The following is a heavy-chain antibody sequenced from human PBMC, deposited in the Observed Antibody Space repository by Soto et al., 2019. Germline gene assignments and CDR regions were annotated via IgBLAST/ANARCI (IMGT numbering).Heavy chain of an antibody. V-gene: IGHV3-48*02. CDR3: AREGEGHCISSSCLNWFDP. D-gene: IGHD2-2*01. CDR1: GFTFSTFN. J-gene: IGHJ5*02. CDR2: ISSSGSTI. Sequence: GGSLRLSCAASGFTFSTFNMNWVRQAPGKGLEWVSYISSSGSTIYYAVSVKGRFTISRDNAKNSLYLQMNSLRDEDTAVYYCAREGEGHCISSSCLNWFDPWGQGTMVTVSS.